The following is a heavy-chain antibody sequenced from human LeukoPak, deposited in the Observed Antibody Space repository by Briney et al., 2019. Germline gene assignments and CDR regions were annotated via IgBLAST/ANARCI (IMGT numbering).Heavy chain of an antibody. J-gene: IGHJ4*02. CDR2: IYYSGST. V-gene: IGHV4-59*01. CDR1: GGSISSYY. CDR3: ARRQGDY. Sequence: PSETLSLTCTVSGGSISSYYWSWIRQPPGKGLEWIGYIYYSGSTNYNPSLKSRVTISVDTSKNQFSLKLSSVTAADTAVYYCARRQGDYWAQGTLVTVSS.